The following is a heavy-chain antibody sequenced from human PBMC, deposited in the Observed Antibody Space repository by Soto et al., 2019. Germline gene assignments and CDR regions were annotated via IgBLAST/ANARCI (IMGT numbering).Heavy chain of an antibody. Sequence: PSQTLSLTCAISGDSVSSTSTAWSWIRQSPSRGLEWLGRTYYRSNWYSDYAVSVKSRITINPDTSKNQFSLQLKSVTPEDTAVYYCARGSYYSGWVWRRGTLVTVSS. CDR1: GDSVSSTSTA. V-gene: IGHV6-1*01. D-gene: IGHD6-19*01. CDR3: ARGSYYSGWV. J-gene: IGHJ4*02. CDR2: TYYRSNWYS.